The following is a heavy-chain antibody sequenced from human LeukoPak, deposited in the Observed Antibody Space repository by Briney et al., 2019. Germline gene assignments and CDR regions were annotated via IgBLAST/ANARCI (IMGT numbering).Heavy chain of an antibody. CDR1: GFTVSSNY. J-gene: IGHJ4*02. D-gene: IGHD5-18*01. CDR2: IYSGGST. V-gene: IGHV3-66*02. Sequence: GGSLRLSCAASGFTVSSNYMSWVRQAPGKGLEWVSVIYSGGSTYYADSVKGRFTISRDNSKNTLYLQMNSLRAEDTAVYYCATSFLDTVLFDYWGQGTLVTVSS. CDR3: ATSFLDTVLFDY.